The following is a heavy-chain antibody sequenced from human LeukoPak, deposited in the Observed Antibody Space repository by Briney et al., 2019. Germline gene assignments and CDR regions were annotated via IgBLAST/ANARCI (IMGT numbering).Heavy chain of an antibody. CDR1: GYNFNSYG. CDR3: ARDGWPVAGTAPTLDY. D-gene: IGHD6-19*01. V-gene: IGHV1-18*01. Sequence: ASVTVSCKASGYNFNSYGIGWVRQAPRQGLEWMGWITAGNGNTNYAQKVQGRVTMTTDTSTSTAYMELRSLRSDDTAVYYCARDGWPVAGTAPTLDYWGQGTLVTVSS. CDR2: ITAGNGNT. J-gene: IGHJ4*02.